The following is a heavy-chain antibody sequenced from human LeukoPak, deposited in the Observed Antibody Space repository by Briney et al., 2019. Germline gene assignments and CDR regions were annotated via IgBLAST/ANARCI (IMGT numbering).Heavy chain of an antibody. D-gene: IGHD1/OR15-1a*01. CDR2: IYHSGST. V-gene: IGHV4-38-2*02. Sequence: SETLSLTCTVSGYSISSGYYWGWIRQPPGKGLEWIGSIYHSGSTYYKPSLKSRVTISVDTSKNQFSLKVSSVTAADTAVYYCARSDWNNENRFDPWGQGTLVTVSS. J-gene: IGHJ5*02. CDR3: ARSDWNNENRFDP. CDR1: GYSISSGYY.